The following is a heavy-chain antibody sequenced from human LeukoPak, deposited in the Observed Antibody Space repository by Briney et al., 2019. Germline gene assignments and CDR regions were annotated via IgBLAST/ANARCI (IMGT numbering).Heavy chain of an antibody. Sequence: PGGSLRLSCAASGFTFSSYSMNWVRQAPGKGLEWVSYISSSSSTIYYADSVKGRFTISRDNAKNSLYLQMNSLRAEDTAVYYCAREGSRDVGIAAPPGDYWGQGTLVTVSS. J-gene: IGHJ4*02. CDR2: ISSSSSTI. CDR3: AREGSRDVGIAAPPGDY. V-gene: IGHV3-48*01. D-gene: IGHD6-6*01. CDR1: GFTFSSYS.